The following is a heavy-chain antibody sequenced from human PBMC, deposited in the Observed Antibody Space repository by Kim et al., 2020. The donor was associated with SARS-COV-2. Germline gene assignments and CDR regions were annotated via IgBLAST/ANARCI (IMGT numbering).Heavy chain of an antibody. V-gene: IGHV3-53*01. Sequence: RKDYAGTGTGRFTNPRDNSKNTLYLQMNSLGAEDTAVYYCARSLRGVFDYWGQGTLVTVSS. J-gene: IGHJ4*02. D-gene: IGHD3-10*01. CDR3: ARSLRGVFDY. CDR2: RK.